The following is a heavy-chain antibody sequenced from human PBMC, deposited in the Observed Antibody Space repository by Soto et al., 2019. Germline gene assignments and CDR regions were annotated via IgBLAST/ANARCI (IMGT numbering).Heavy chain of an antibody. J-gene: IGHJ6*02. Sequence: GGSLRLSCAASGFTFSSYGMHWVRQAPGKGLEWVAVISYEGSNKYYTDPVKGRFTISRDNSKNTLYLQMNSLRAEDTAVYYCAKDLTYYYDSSGYLEGIYYYYYGMDVWGQGTTVTVSS. CDR3: AKDLTYYYDSSGYLEGIYYYYYGMDV. CDR1: GFTFSSYG. D-gene: IGHD3-22*01. V-gene: IGHV3-30*18. CDR2: ISYEGSNK.